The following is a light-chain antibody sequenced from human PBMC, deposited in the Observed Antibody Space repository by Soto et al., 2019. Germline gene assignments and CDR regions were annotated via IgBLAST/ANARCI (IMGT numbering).Light chain of an antibody. CDR3: LQHNSYPFT. CDR2: AAS. V-gene: IGKV1-17*01. J-gene: IGKJ5*01. Sequence: DIQMTESPSSLSATVGGRVTITCRASQGIRNDLGWYKQKPGKAPKSMIYAASSLQSGVPSRVRGSGSGTEFTLTISSLKPEDFETYYCLQHNSYPFTFGQGTRLEIK. CDR1: QGIRND.